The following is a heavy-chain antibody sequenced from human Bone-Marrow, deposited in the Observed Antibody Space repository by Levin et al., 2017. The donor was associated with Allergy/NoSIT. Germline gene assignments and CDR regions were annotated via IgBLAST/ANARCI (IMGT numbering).Heavy chain of an antibody. Sequence: PGGSLRLSCAASGFSFSDYGLHGVRQAPGRGLEGVAVKWYDGSNKYYGDSVKGRFTISRDNSKNPLYLQLNSLSAADTAVYFYSRGCVGGTTYYIYSYVMDVWGQGTTVTVSS. V-gene: IGHV3-33*01. D-gene: IGHD2-2*02. CDR2: KWYDGSNK. CDR1: GFSFSDYG. J-gene: IGHJ6*02. CDR3: SRGCVGGTTYYIYSYVMDV.